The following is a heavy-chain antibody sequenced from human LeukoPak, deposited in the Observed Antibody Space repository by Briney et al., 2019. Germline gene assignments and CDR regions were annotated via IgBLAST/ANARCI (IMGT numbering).Heavy chain of an antibody. J-gene: IGHJ6*03. V-gene: IGHV4-39*01. D-gene: IGHD5-18*01. CDR1: GGSISSSSYY. CDR2: IYYSGST. Sequence: PSETLSLTCTVSGGSISSSSYYWGWIRQPPGKGLEWIGSIYYSGSTYYNPSLKSRVTISVDTSKNQFSLKLSSVTAADTAVYYCTRHGATPRSTAMSPSGYYYYMDVWGKGTTVTVSS. CDR3: TRHGATPRSTAMSPSGYYYYMDV.